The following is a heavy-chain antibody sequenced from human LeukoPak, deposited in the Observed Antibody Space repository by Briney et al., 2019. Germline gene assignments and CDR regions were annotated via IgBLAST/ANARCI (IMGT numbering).Heavy chain of an antibody. J-gene: IGHJ1*01. V-gene: IGHV1-46*01. Sequence: ASVKVSCKASGYLFVSYYIHRVRQAPGQGLEWMGFINSGGGSTTYAQKFQGRISMTRDTSTDTVYIELSSLRSEDTAVYYCARGGTYYDTSGNIQYWGQGTLVTVSS. CDR2: INSGGGST. D-gene: IGHD3-22*01. CDR1: GYLFVSYY. CDR3: ARGGTYYDTSGNIQY.